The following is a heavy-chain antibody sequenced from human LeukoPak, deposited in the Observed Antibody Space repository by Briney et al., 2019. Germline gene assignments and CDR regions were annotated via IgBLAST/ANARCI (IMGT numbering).Heavy chain of an antibody. CDR2: IYHSGST. D-gene: IGHD7-27*01. J-gene: IGHJ2*01. V-gene: IGHV4-38-2*01. CDR3: ARKNWDYWYFEL. Sequence: SETLSLTCAVSGYSITSGYYWGSIRQPPGKGLEWIWSIYHSGSTYYNPSLKSRVTISVDTSKNQFSLKLSSVTAADTAAYYCARKNWDYWYFELWGRGTLVTVSS. CDR1: GYSITSGYY.